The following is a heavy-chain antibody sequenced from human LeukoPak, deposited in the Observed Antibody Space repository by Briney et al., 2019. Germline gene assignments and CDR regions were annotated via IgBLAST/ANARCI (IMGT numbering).Heavy chain of an antibody. Sequence: SETLSLTCSVSGGSISNYYWNWIRRPAGKGLEWIGRLHASGSTRYNPSFGTRVTMSADTSKNQLSLKLTSVTAADRALYFCARDQSGSGGHNNDAFDIWGQGTMVTVYS. V-gene: IGHV4-4*07. CDR2: LHASGST. CDR3: ARDQSGSGGHNNDAFDI. CDR1: GGSISNYY. J-gene: IGHJ3*02. D-gene: IGHD3-16*01.